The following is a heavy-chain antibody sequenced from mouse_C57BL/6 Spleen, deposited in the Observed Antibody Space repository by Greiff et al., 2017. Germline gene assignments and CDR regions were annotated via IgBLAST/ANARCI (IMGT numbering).Heavy chain of an antibody. D-gene: IGHD4-1*01. CDR1: GYAFSSSW. CDR2: IYPGDGDT. V-gene: IGHV1-82*01. J-gene: IGHJ4*01. CDR3: ARSGTGTGAMDY. Sequence: VQLQQSGPELVKPGASVKISCKASGYAFSSSWMNWVKQRPGKGLEWIGRIYPGDGDTNYNGKFKGKATLTADKSSSTAYMQLSSLPSEDSAVYFCARSGTGTGAMDYWGQGTSVTVSS.